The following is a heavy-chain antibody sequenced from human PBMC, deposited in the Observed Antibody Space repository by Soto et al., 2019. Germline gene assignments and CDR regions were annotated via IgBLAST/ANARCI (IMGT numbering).Heavy chain of an antibody. Sequence: GGSLRLSCAASGLTFRSYSLNWVRQAPGKGREWVSSISSSSSEIYYSDSRKGRFTISRDNDKNSLYLQMISLRAAGTAVYYCAREFQGSPSCYDYWGQGTLVTVSS. CDR2: ISSSSSEI. V-gene: IGHV3-21*01. CDR3: AREFQGSPSCYDY. D-gene: IGHD2-2*01. J-gene: IGHJ4*02. CDR1: GLTFRSYS.